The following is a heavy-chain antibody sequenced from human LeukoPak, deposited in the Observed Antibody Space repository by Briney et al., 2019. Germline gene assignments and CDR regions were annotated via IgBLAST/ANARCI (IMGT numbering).Heavy chain of an antibody. CDR2: IYYIGNT. CDR3: ARGFSGWPEYFQH. CDR1: GGSISNYY. V-gene: IGHV4-59*01. D-gene: IGHD6-19*01. Sequence: SETLSLTCTVSGGSISNYYWSWIRQPPGKELEWIGYIYYIGNTNYNPSLKSRVTISVDTSKNQFSLKLSSVTAADTAVYYCARGFSGWPEYFQHWGQGTLVTVSS. J-gene: IGHJ1*01.